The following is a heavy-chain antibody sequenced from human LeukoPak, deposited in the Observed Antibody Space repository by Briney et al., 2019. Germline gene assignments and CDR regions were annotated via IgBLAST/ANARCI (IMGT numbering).Heavy chain of an antibody. CDR1: GFTFDDYA. J-gene: IGHJ4*02. CDR3: AKSGLSVYSQVAY. Sequence: QTGGSLRLSCAASGFTFDDYAMHWVRQAPGKGLEWVSGISWNSGSIGYADSVKGRFTISRDNSENTVYLQMNSLRAEDSALYYCAKSGLSVYSQVAYWGQGTLVTVSS. D-gene: IGHD3-9*01. CDR2: ISWNSGSI. V-gene: IGHV3-9*01.